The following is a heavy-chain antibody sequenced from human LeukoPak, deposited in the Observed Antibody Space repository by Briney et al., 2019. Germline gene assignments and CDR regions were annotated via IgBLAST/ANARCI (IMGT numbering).Heavy chain of an antibody. CDR2: IKQDGIEK. Sequence: GGSLRLSCAASGFTFSSYWMSWVRQAPGKGLEWVANIKQDGIEKYYVDSVKGRFTISRDNSKNTLYLQMNSLRAEDTAVYYCAKETTIFGVVITKNWFDPWGQGTLVTVSS. CDR1: GFTFSSYW. V-gene: IGHV3-7*03. D-gene: IGHD3-3*01. J-gene: IGHJ5*02. CDR3: AKETTIFGVVITKNWFDP.